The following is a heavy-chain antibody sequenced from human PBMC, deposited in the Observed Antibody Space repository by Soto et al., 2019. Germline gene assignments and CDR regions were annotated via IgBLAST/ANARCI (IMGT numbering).Heavy chain of an antibody. CDR3: AKDGGAN. CDR1: GFTFSYYV. Sequence: QVQLVESGGGVVQPGTSLRLSCAASGFTFSYYVMHWVRQAPDKGLEWVAVISYDGSNKYYADSVKGRFTISRDNSKNTLFLQMNSLRPEDTAVYYCAKDGGANWGQGTLVTVSS. J-gene: IGHJ4*02. V-gene: IGHV3-30*18. D-gene: IGHD1-26*01. CDR2: ISYDGSNK.